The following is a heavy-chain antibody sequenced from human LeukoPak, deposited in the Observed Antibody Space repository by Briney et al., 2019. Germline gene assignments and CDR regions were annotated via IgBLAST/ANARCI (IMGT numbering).Heavy chain of an antibody. Sequence: GRSLRLSCAASGFTFSSYGMHWVRQAPGKGLEWVAVISYDGSNKYYADSVKGRFTISRDNSKNTLYLQMNSLRAEDTAVYYCAKGARYSGSYGLDYWGQGTLVTVSS. D-gene: IGHD1-26*01. CDR2: ISYDGSNK. CDR1: GFTFSSYG. CDR3: AKGARYSGSYGLDY. V-gene: IGHV3-30*18. J-gene: IGHJ4*02.